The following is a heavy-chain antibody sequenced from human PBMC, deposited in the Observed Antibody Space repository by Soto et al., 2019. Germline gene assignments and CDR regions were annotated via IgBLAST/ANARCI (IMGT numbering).Heavy chain of an antibody. CDR3: AREILTGYYPAGWFDP. D-gene: IGHD3-9*01. J-gene: IGHJ5*02. CDR2: IYFRGST. CDR1: GGSISSSTYY. V-gene: IGHV4-39*02. Sequence: QLQLQESGPGLVKPSETLSLTCTVSGGSISSSTYYWGWIRQPPGKGLEWIGSIYFRGSTYYNPSLNSRLTVSVDTSKNQFSLKLTLVTAADTAVYYCAREILTGYYPAGWFDPWGQGTLVTVSS.